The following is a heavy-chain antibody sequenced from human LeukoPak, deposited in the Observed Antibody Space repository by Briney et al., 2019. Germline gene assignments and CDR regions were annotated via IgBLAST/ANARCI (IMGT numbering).Heavy chain of an antibody. D-gene: IGHD1-26*01. CDR3: ASSESGSYSDAFDI. Sequence: SETLSLTCTVSGGSISSYYWSWIRQPPGKGLEWIGYIYTSGSTNYNPSLKSRVTISVDTSKNQFSLKLSSVTAADTAVYHCASSESGSYSDAFDIWGQGTMVTVSA. V-gene: IGHV4-4*09. CDR2: IYTSGST. J-gene: IGHJ3*02. CDR1: GGSISSYY.